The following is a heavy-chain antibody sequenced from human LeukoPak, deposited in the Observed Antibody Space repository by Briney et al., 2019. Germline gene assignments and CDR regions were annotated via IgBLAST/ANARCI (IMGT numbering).Heavy chain of an antibody. V-gene: IGHV4-4*02. J-gene: IGHJ3*02. Sequence: SGTLSLTCAVSGGSISSSNWWSWVRQPPGKGLEWIGEIYHSGSTNYNPSLKSRVTISVDKSKNQFSLKLSSVTAADTAVYYCATRLGLGYCSGGSCPDAFDIWGQGTMVTVSS. CDR3: ATRLGLGYCSGGSCPDAFDI. CDR1: GGSISSSNW. CDR2: IYHSGST. D-gene: IGHD2-15*01.